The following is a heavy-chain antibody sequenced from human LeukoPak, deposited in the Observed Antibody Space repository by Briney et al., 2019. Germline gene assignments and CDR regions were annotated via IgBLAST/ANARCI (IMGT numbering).Heavy chain of an antibody. V-gene: IGHV4-61*02. J-gene: IGHJ5*02. CDR3: AREVVVAATWFDP. D-gene: IGHD2-15*01. Sequence: SQTLSLTCTVSGGSISSGSYYWSWIRQPAGKGLEWIGRIYTSGSTNYNPSLKSRVTISVDTSKNQFSLKLNSVTAADTAVYYCAREVVVAATWFDPWGQGTLVTVSS. CDR1: GGSISSGSYY. CDR2: IYTSGST.